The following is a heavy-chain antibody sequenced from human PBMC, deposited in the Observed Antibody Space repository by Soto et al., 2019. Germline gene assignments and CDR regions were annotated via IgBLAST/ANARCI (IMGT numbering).Heavy chain of an antibody. CDR3: ASSGLIGRIAAADFDY. J-gene: IGHJ4*02. CDR1: GGSFSGYY. V-gene: IGHV4-34*01. Sequence: PSETLSLTCAVYGGSFSGYYWSWIRQPPGKGLEWIGEINHSGSTNYNPSLKSRVTISVDTSKNQFSLKLSSVTAADTAVYYCASSGLIGRIAAADFDYWGQGTLVTVSS. CDR2: INHSGST. D-gene: IGHD6-13*01.